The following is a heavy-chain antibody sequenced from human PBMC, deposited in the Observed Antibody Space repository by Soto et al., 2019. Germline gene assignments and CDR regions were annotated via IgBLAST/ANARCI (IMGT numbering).Heavy chain of an antibody. Sequence: GGSLRLSCAASGFTFSSYSMNWVRQAPGKGLEWVSSISSSSSYIYYADSVKGRFTISRDNAKNSLYLQMSSLRSEDTAVYYCATGIYGDYYYGMDVWGQGTTVTV. J-gene: IGHJ6*02. V-gene: IGHV3-21*04. CDR2: ISSSSSYI. CDR1: GFTFSSYS. D-gene: IGHD4-17*01. CDR3: ATGIYGDYYYGMDV.